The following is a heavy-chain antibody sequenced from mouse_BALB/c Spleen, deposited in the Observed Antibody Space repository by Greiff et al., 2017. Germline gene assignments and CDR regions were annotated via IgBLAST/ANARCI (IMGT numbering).Heavy chain of an antibody. CDR3: NAEAY. V-gene: IGHV14-4*02. CDR2: IDPENGDT. CDR1: GFTFTDYY. J-gene: IGHJ2*01. Sequence: EVQLQQSGAELVRSGASVKLSCTASGFTFTDYYMHWVKQRPEQGLEWIGWIDPENGDTEYAPKFQGKATMTADTSSNTAYLQLSSLTSEDTAVYYCNAEAYWGQGTTLTVSS.